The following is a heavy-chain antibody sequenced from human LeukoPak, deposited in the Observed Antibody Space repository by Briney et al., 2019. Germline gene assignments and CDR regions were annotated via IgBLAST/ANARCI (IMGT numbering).Heavy chain of an antibody. CDR3: MTYRQVMLPFEA. D-gene: IGHD5-18*01. V-gene: IGHV1-69*06. J-gene: IGHJ5*02. CDR1: GYTFTSYG. Sequence: ASVKVSCKASGYTFTSYGISWVRQAPGQGLEWMGGIIPIFGTANYAQKFQGRVTITADKSTSTAYMELNSLRAEDTAIYYCMTYRQVMLPFEAWGQGTLVTVSS. CDR2: IIPIFGTA.